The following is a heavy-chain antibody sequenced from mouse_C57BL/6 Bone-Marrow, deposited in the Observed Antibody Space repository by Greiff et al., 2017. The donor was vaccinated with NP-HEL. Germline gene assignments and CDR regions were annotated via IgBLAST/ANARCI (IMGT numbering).Heavy chain of an antibody. CDR2: INSDGGST. CDR1: EYEFPSHD. V-gene: IGHV5-2*01. Sequence: EVKLVESGGGLVQPGESLKLSCESNEYEFPSHDMSWVRKTPEKRLELVAAINSDGGSTSYPDTMERRFISSRDNTKKTLYLQMSSLRSEDTALYYCARHNYGGAWFAYWGQGTLVTVSA. J-gene: IGHJ3*01. CDR3: ARHNYGGAWFAY. D-gene: IGHD1-2*01.